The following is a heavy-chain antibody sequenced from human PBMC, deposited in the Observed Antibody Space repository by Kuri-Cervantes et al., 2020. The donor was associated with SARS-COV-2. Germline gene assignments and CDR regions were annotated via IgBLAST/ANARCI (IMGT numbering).Heavy chain of an antibody. J-gene: IGHJ4*02. CDR1: GGSFSGYY. V-gene: IGHV4-34*01. CDR2: INHSGST. Sequence: SETLSLTCAVYGGSFSGYYWSWIRQPPGKGLEWIGEINHSGSTNYIPSLKSRVTISVDTSKNQFSLKLSSVTAADTAVYYCARAAEYYFDYWGQGTLVTVSS. CDR3: ARAAEYYFDY.